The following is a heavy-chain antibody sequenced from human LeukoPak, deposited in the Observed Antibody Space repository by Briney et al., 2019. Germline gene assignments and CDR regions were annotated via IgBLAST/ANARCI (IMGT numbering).Heavy chain of an antibody. V-gene: IGHV4-34*01. CDR3: ARIREQWLAPGGYDY. Sequence: PSETLSLTCAVYGGSFSGYNWSWIRQPPGKGLEWIGEINHSGSTNYNPSLKSRVTISVDTSKNQFSLKLSSVTAADTAVYYCARIREQWLAPGGYDYWGQGTLVTVSS. D-gene: IGHD6-19*01. J-gene: IGHJ4*02. CDR2: INHSGST. CDR1: GGSFSGYN.